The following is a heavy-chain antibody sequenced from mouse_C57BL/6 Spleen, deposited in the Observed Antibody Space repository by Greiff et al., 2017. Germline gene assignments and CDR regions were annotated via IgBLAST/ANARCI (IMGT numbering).Heavy chain of an antibody. CDR2: IHPSDSDT. CDR3: AIERGYSTDYAMDY. CDR1: GYTFTSYW. Sequence: QVQLQQPGAELVKPGASVKVSCKASGYTFTSYWMHWVKQRPGQGLEWIGRIHPSDSDTNYNQKFKGKATLTVDKSSSTAYMQLSSLTSEDSAVYYCAIERGYSTDYAMDYWGQGTSVTVSS. V-gene: IGHV1-74*01. D-gene: IGHD1-1*01. J-gene: IGHJ4*01.